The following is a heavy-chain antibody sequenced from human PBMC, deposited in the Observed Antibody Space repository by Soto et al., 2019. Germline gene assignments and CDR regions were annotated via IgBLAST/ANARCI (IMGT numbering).Heavy chain of an antibody. CDR2: IGGSGRNT. D-gene: IGHD6-6*01. V-gene: IGHV3-23*01. CDR3: AKDLARWDSSSSAFDY. CDR1: GFTFSTYA. Sequence: PGGSLRLSCAASGFTFSTYAMNWVRQAPGKGLEWVSNIGGSGRNTYYAESVKGRFTISRDNPKNTVYLQMNSLRAEDTAVYYCAKDLARWDSSSSAFDYWGQGTLVTVSS. J-gene: IGHJ4*02.